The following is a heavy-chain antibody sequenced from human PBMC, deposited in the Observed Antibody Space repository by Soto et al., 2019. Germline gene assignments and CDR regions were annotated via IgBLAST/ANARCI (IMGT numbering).Heavy chain of an antibody. V-gene: IGHV4-59*01. CDR3: ARSIDGGYFDY. Sequence: PSETLSLTCTVSGGSISSYYWSWIRQPPGKGLEWIGYIYYSGGTNYNPSLKSRVTISVDTSKNQFSLKLSSVTAADTAVYYCARSIDGGYFDYWGQGTLVTVSS. D-gene: IGHD2-15*01. CDR1: GGSISSYY. CDR2: IYYSGGT. J-gene: IGHJ4*02.